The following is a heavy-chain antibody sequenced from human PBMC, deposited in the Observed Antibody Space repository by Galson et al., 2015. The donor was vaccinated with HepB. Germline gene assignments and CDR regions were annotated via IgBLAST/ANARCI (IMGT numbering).Heavy chain of an antibody. CDR1: GYTFTSYY. J-gene: IGHJ1*01. CDR3: ARVGSLGQLVRYFQH. Sequence: SVKVSCKASGYTFTSYYMHWVRQAPGQGLEWMGIINPSGGSTSYAQKFQGRVTMTRDTSTSTVYMELSSLRSEDTAVYYCARVGSLGQLVRYFQHWGQGTLVTVSS. D-gene: IGHD6-13*01. CDR2: INPSGGST. V-gene: IGHV1-46*03.